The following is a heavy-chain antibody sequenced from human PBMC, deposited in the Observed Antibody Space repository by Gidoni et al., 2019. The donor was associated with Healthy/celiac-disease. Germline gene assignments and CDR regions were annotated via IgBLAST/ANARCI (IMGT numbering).Heavy chain of an antibody. J-gene: IGHJ4*02. Sequence: QVTLKESGPVLGKPTETLTLTCTVSGFSLSNARMGVSWIRQPPGKALEWLAHIFSHDEKSYSTSLKSRLTISKDTSKSQVVLTMTNMDPVDTATYYCARIAVAGRYVDYWGQGTLVTVSS. CDR3: ARIAVAGRYVDY. CDR2: IFSHDEK. CDR1: GFSLSNARMG. D-gene: IGHD6-19*01. V-gene: IGHV2-26*01.